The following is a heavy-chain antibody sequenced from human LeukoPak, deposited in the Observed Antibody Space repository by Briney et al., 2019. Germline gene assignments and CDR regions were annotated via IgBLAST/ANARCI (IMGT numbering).Heavy chain of an antibody. V-gene: IGHV4-4*07. CDR1: GGSISSYY. CDR3: FKQKTAYEILTGTPDEETDY. Sequence: PSEPLSLNCTLSGGSISSYYWSWLLQPAGKGLEWIGLLHPSGITNSNPSLKSRVTMSVDTSKNQFSLRLRSVTAADTAVFFFFKQKTAYEILTGTPDEETDYWGQGTPVTVSS. D-gene: IGHD3-9*01. J-gene: IGHJ4*02. CDR2: LHPSGIT.